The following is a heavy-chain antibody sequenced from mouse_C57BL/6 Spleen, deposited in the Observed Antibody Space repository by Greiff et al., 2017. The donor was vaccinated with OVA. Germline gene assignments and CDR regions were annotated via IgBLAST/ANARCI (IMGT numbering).Heavy chain of an antibody. V-gene: IGHV5-17*01. CDR2: ISSGSSTI. D-gene: IGHD1-1*01. CDR1: GFTFSDYG. Sequence: EVQVVESGGGLVKPGGSLKLSCAASGFTFSDYGMHWVRQAPEKGLEWVAYISSGSSTIYYADTVKGRFTISRDNAKNTLFLQMTSLRSEDTAMYYCARLYYYGSSYDYYAMDYWGQGTSVTVSS. J-gene: IGHJ4*01. CDR3: ARLYYYGSSYDYYAMDY.